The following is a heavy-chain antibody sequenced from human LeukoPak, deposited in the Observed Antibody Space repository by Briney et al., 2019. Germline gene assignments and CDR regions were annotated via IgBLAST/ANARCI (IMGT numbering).Heavy chain of an antibody. CDR3: ARDLRLATPYCGGDCWAFSWFDP. V-gene: IGHV4-38-2*02. CDR1: GYSISSGYY. D-gene: IGHD2-21*02. Sequence: PSETLSLTCTVSGYSISSGYYWGWIRQPPGKGLEWIGSIYHSGSTYYNPSLKSRVTISVDTSKNQFSLKLSSVTAADTAVYYCARDLRLATPYCGGDCWAFSWFDPWGQGTLVTVSS. J-gene: IGHJ5*02. CDR2: IYHSGST.